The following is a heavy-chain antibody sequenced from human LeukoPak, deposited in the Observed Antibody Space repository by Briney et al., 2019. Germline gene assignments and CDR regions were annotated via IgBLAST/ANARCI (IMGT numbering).Heavy chain of an antibody. J-gene: IGHJ5*02. CDR1: GLTFRNAW. CDR3: AKGDTLLWFGDHRGGWFDP. Sequence: GGSLRLSCAASGLTFRNAWMSWVRQAPGKGLEWVAFIRYDGSNKYYADSVKGRFTISRDNSKNTLYLQMNSLRAEDTAVYYCAKGDTLLWFGDHRGGWFDPWGQGTLVTVSS. V-gene: IGHV3-30*02. CDR2: IRYDGSNK. D-gene: IGHD3-10*01.